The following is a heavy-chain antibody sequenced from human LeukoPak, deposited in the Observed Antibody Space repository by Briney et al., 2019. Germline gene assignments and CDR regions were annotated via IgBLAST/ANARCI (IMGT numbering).Heavy chain of an antibody. J-gene: IGHJ4*02. V-gene: IGHV4-34*01. CDR1: GGSFSGYY. CDR3: AALRTRTVKHIDY. Sequence: SETLSLTCAVYGGSFSGYYWSWIRQPPGKGLEWIGEINHSGSTNYNPSLKSRVTISVDTSKNQFSLKLSSVTAADTAVYYCAALRTRTVKHIDYWGQGTLVTVSS. CDR2: INHSGST. D-gene: IGHD4/OR15-4a*01.